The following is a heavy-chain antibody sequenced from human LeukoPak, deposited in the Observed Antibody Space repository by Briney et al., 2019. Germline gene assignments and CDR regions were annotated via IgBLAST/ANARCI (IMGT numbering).Heavy chain of an antibody. CDR1: GGSISSHSW. J-gene: IGHJ4*02. V-gene: IGHV4-4*02. D-gene: IGHD2/OR15-2a*01. Sequence: SGTLSLTCAISGGSISSHSWWSWVRQPPGTGLEGIGEIYHGGDTNYDPSLKSRVSMSVDKSKNHFSLNLNSVTAAETAMYYCASHVTVLGTRGFDYWGQGALVTVSS. CDR2: IYHGGDT. CDR3: ASHVTVLGTRGFDY.